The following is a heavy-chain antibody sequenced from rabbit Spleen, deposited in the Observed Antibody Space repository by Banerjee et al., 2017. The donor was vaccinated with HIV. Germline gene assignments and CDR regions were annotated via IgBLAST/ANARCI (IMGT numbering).Heavy chain of an antibody. J-gene: IGHJ6*01. CDR1: GFSFSSNW. CDR2: IDSGSSGFT. D-gene: IGHD8-1*01. Sequence: LEESGGGLVKPGGTLTLTCTVSGFSFSSNWICWVRQAPGKGLEWIACIDSGSSGFTYFANWAKGRFTISKTSSTTVTLQMTSLTAADTATYFCARDSASSFSSYGMDLWGPGTLVTVS. V-gene: IGHV1S45*01. CDR3: ARDSASSFSSYGMDL.